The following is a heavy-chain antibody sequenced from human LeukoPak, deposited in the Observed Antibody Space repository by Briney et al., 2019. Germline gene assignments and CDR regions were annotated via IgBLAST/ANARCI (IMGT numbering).Heavy chain of an antibody. D-gene: IGHD6-19*01. CDR1: GGTFSSYA. J-gene: IGHJ5*02. CDR3: ARDTTSSGWYWFDP. Sequence: GASVKVSCKASGGTFSSYAISWVRQAPGQGLEWMGGIIPIFGTANYAQKFQGRVTITTDESTSTAYVELSSLRSEDTAVYYCARDTTSSGWYWFDPWGQGTLVTVSS. V-gene: IGHV1-69*05. CDR2: IIPIFGTA.